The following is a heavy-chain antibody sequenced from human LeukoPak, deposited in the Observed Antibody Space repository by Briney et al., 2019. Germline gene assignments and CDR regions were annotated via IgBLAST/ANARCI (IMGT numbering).Heavy chain of an antibody. J-gene: IGHJ4*02. CDR3: ARENSRGRFDY. Sequence: KPSQTLSLTCGISGDSVSSNTAAWNWNRQSPSRGLEWLGRTYYRSKWYNNYAVSVKSRITINSDSSKNQVSLQLNSVTPEDTAMYYCARENSRGRFDYWGQGTLVTVSS. CDR2: TYYRSKWYN. CDR1: GDSVSSNTAA. V-gene: IGHV6-1*01. D-gene: IGHD6-19*01.